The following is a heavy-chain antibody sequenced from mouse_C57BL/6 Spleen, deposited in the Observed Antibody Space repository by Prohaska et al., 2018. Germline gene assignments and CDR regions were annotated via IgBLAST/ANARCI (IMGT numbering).Heavy chain of an antibody. V-gene: IGHV1-52*01. CDR2: IDASATET. D-gene: IGHD2-1*01. Sequence: WVTQSPIQGFEWIGNIDASATETYYYHTFKDKATLTVDKSSSTAYMQLSSLTSEDSAVYYCALYYGNYWYFDVWCTGTKVTVSS. J-gene: IGHJ1*03. CDR3: ALYYGNYWYFDV.